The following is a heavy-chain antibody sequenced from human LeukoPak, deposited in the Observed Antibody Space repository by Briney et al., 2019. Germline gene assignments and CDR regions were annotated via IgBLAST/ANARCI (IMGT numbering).Heavy chain of an antibody. D-gene: IGHD2-15*01. J-gene: IGHJ5*02. V-gene: IGHV1-3*01. Sequence: EASVTVSCTAAGGNFSSYAMHWVRQATGQRLDWMGWINAGNGNTKYSQKFQGRVTITRDTSASTAYMELSSLRSEDTAVYYCAREDCSGGSCYSESGWFDPWGQGTLVTVSS. CDR2: INAGNGNT. CDR3: AREDCSGGSCYSESGWFDP. CDR1: GGNFSSYA.